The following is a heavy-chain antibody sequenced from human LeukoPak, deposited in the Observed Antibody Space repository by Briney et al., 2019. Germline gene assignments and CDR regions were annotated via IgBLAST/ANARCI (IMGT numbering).Heavy chain of an antibody. D-gene: IGHD1-26*01. Sequence: ASVKVSCEASGYTFTSYAMHWVRQAPGQRLEWMGWINAGNGNTKYSQKFQGRVTITRDTSTDTAYMELSSLRSEDTAVYYCATATISQVGATRFDYWGQGTLVTVSS. V-gene: IGHV1-3*01. CDR1: GYTFTSYA. CDR3: ATATISQVGATRFDY. J-gene: IGHJ4*02. CDR2: INAGNGNT.